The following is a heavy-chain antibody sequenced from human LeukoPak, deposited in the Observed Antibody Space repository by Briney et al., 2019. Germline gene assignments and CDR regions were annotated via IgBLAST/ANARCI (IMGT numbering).Heavy chain of an antibody. J-gene: IGHJ4*02. CDR2: INPNSGGT. D-gene: IGHD1-26*01. V-gene: IGHV1-2*02. Sequence: ASVKVSCKASGYTFTGYYMHWVRQAPGQGLEWMGWINPNSGGTNYAQKFQGRVTMTRDTSISTAYMELSRLRSDDTAVYYCARGGGNGSYPLPNDYWGQGTLVTVSS. CDR3: ARGGGNGSYPLPNDY. CDR1: GYTFTGYY.